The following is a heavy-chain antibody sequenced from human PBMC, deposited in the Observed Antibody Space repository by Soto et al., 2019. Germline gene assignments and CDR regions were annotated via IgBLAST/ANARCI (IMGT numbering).Heavy chain of an antibody. CDR2: ISYNEST. J-gene: IGHJ4*02. Sequence: QVQLQESGPGLVKPSETLSLTCTVSGGSINSGSYYWSWIRQPPGKVLEWIGYISYNESTYYNHSLTSRVSISVDTSKNQFSLKLSSVIAADTAVYYCARYVAAHGKILFAYWGQGTLVSVSS. D-gene: IGHD6-13*01. CDR3: ARYVAAHGKILFAY. CDR1: GGSINSGSYY. V-gene: IGHV4-61*01.